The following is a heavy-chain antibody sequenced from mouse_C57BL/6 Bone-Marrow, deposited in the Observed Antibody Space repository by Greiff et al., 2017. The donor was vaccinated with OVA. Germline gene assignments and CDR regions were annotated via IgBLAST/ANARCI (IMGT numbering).Heavy chain of an antibody. V-gene: IGHV1-55*01. CDR1: GYTFTSYW. CDR3: ASLTTPGFHWYFDV. J-gene: IGHJ1*03. Sequence: QVQLQQPGAELVKPGASVKMSCKASGYTFTSYWITWVKQRPGQGLEWIGDIYPGSGSTNYNEKLKSKATLTVDTSASTAYMQLSSLTSEDSAVYYCASLTTPGFHWYFDVWGTGTTVTVSS. D-gene: IGHD1-1*01. CDR2: IYPGSGST.